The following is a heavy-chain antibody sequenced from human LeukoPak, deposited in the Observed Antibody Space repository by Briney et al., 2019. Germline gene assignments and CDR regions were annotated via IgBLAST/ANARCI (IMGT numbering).Heavy chain of an antibody. CDR1: GGSISRYY. Sequence: SETLSLTCTVSGGSISRYYWTWLRQPPGKGLEWIGYIYYSGSTNYNPSLKSRVTISVDTSKNQLSLKLSSVAAADTAVYYCARESRVVPHYFDSWGQGTLATVSS. D-gene: IGHD3-3*01. V-gene: IGHV4-59*01. J-gene: IGHJ4*02. CDR2: IYYSGST. CDR3: ARESRVVPHYFDS.